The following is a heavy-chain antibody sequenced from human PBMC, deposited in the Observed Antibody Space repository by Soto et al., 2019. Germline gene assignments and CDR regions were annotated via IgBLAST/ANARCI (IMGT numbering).Heavy chain of an antibody. J-gene: IGHJ6*02. CDR1: GFTFSSYA. V-gene: IGHV3-23*01. Sequence: GGSLRLSCAASGFTFSSYAMSWVRQAPGKGLEWVSAISGSGGSTYYADSVKGRFTISRDNSKNTLYLQMNSLRAEDTAVYYWAKDDFWSGYGYGMDVWGQGTTVTVSS. CDR2: ISGSGGST. CDR3: AKDDFWSGYGYGMDV. D-gene: IGHD3-3*01.